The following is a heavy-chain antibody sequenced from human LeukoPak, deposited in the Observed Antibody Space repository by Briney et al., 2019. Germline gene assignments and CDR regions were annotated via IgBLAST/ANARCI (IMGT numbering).Heavy chain of an antibody. CDR2: ISGSGGST. CDR1: GFTFSSYA. V-gene: IGHV3-23*01. CDR3: AREGPTTAVGSGAPDI. D-gene: IGHD6-13*01. J-gene: IGHJ3*02. Sequence: TGGSLRLSCAASGFTFSSYAMSWVRQAPGKGLEWVSAISGSGGSTYYADSVKGRFTISRDNSKNTLYLQMNSLRAEDTAVYYCAREGPTTAVGSGAPDIWGLGTMVTVSS.